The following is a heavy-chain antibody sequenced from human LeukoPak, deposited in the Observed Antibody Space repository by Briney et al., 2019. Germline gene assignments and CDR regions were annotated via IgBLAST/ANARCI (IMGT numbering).Heavy chain of an antibody. CDR3: AKDPRRILGSFEI. Sequence: GGSLRLSCAASGFTSNTYGMSWVSQAQGKGMEWVSGISGIICNTYYAHSVTGRFTISRDTSKNTLYLQMSSLRAEDTAVYYCAKDPRRILGSFEIWGQGTMVTVS. V-gene: IGHV3-23*01. CDR2: ISGIICNT. CDR1: GFTSNTYG. D-gene: IGHD2/OR15-2a*01. J-gene: IGHJ3*02.